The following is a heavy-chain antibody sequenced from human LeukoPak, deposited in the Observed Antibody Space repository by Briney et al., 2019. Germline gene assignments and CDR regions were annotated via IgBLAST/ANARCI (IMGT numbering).Heavy chain of an antibody. Sequence: GGSLRLSCAASGFTFSSYSMNWVRQAPGKGLEWVSSISSSSSYIYYADSVKGRFTISRDNAKNSLYLQMNSLRAEDTAVYYCARGPLYGDYDRVFSADYWGQGTLVTVSS. CDR3: ARGPLYGDYDRVFSADY. CDR2: ISSSSSYI. CDR1: GFTFSSYS. J-gene: IGHJ4*02. D-gene: IGHD4-17*01. V-gene: IGHV3-21*01.